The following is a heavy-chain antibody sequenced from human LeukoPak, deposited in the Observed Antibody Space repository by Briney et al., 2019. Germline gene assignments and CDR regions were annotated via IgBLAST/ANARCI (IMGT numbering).Heavy chain of an antibody. V-gene: IGHV1-69*01. D-gene: IGHD6-13*01. CDR2: IIPIFGTA. CDR1: GGTFSSYA. Sequence: SVKVSCKASGGTFSSYAISWVRQAPGEGLEWMGGIIPIFGTANYAQKFQGRVTITADESTSTAYMELSSLRSEDTAVYYCARTDIAAAGNWYDPWGQGTLVTVSS. J-gene: IGHJ5*02. CDR3: ARTDIAAAGNWYDP.